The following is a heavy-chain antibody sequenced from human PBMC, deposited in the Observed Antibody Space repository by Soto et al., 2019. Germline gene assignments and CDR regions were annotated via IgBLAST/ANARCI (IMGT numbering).Heavy chain of an antibody. CDR3: ARERTGSIAAAGFFDY. Sequence: SETLSLTCAVSGGSISSSNWWSWVRQPPGKGLEWIGEIYHSVSTNYNPSLKSRVTISVDKSKNQFSLKLSSVTAADTAVYYCARERTGSIAAAGFFDYWGQGTMVTV. J-gene: IGHJ4*02. V-gene: IGHV4-4*02. CDR1: GGSISSSNW. CDR2: IYHSVST. D-gene: IGHD6-13*01.